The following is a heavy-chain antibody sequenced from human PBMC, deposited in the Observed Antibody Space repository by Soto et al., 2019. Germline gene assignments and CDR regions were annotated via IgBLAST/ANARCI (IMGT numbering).Heavy chain of an antibody. CDR2: FDPEDGET. CDR1: GYTLTELS. D-gene: IGHD3-10*01. Sequence: ASVKVSCKVSGYTLTELSMHWVRQAPGKGLEWMGGFDPEDGETIYAQKFQGRVTMTEDTSTDTAYMELSSLRSEDTAVYYCATVGSIWAQFDYWGQGTLVTVSS. J-gene: IGHJ4*02. V-gene: IGHV1-24*01. CDR3: ATVGSIWAQFDY.